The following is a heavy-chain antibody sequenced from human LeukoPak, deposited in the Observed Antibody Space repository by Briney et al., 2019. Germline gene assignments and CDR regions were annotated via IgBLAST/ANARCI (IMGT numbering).Heavy chain of an antibody. Sequence: SVKVSCKASGGTFSSYAISWVRQAPGQGLEWMGGIIPIFGTANYAQKFQGRVTITADESTSTAYMELSSLRSEDTAVYYCAEDTGKLPPFPLDYWGQGTLVTVSS. CDR2: IIPIFGTA. V-gene: IGHV1-69*13. CDR1: GGTFSSYA. CDR3: AEDTGKLPPFPLDY. D-gene: IGHD2-15*01. J-gene: IGHJ4*02.